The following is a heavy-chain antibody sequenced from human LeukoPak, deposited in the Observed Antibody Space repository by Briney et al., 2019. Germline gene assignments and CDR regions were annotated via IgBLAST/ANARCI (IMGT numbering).Heavy chain of an antibody. CDR3: ARGFELRYFDWLLVH. CDR1: GYTFTSYA. CDR2: INAGNGNT. V-gene: IGHV1-3*01. D-gene: IGHD3-9*01. J-gene: IGHJ4*02. Sequence: GASVKVSCKASGYTFTSYAMHWVRQAPGQRLEWMGWINAGNGNTKYSQKFQGRVTITRDTSASTAYMELSSLRSEDTAVYYCARGFELRYFDWLLVHWGQGTLVTVSS.